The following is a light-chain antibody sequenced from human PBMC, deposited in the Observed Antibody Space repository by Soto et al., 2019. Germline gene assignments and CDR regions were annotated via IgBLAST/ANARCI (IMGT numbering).Light chain of an antibody. CDR1: QSFSSW. J-gene: IGKJ4*01. Sequence: DIQMTQSPSPLSASVGDRVTITCRASQSFSSWLAWYQQKPGKAPKLLIYKTSTLESGVPSRFSGSGSGTEFTLTISSLQPDDFATYYCQQYNSNPLTFGGGTKVEIK. V-gene: IGKV1-5*03. CDR3: QQYNSNPLT. CDR2: KTS.